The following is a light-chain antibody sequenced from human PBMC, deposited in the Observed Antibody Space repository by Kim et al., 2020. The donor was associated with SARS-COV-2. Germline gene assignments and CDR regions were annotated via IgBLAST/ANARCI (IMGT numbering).Light chain of an antibody. V-gene: IGLV3-1*01. CDR2: QDS. CDR1: KLGDKY. Sequence: SYELTQPPSVSVSPGQTASITCSGDKLGDKYACWYQQKPGQSPVLVIYQDSKRPSGIPERFSGSNSGNTATLTISGTQARDEADYYCQAWDSSTADVVFGGGTQLTVL. CDR3: QAWDSSTADVV. J-gene: IGLJ2*01.